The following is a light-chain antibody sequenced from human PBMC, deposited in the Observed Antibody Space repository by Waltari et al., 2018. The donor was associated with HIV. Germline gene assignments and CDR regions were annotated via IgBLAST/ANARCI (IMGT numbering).Light chain of an antibody. CDR3: FSTDSSGNHRV. V-gene: IGLV3-10*01. J-gene: IGLJ3*02. Sequence: SCELTQPPSVAVAPGHTARITCSGGGLPNHYASRYQQRSGQAPVLVIYEYNKRPSGIPERFSGSSSGTMATLTISGAQVEDEADYSCFSTDSSGNHRVFGGGTKLTVL. CDR1: GLPNHY. CDR2: EYN.